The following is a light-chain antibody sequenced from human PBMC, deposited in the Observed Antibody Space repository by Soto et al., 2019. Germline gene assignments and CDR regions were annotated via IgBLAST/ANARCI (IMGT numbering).Light chain of an antibody. J-gene: IGLJ1*01. Sequence: QPVLTQPRSVSGSPGQSVTISCTGTSSDVGGYNYVSWYQQHPGKAPKLMIYDVSKRPSGVPDRVSGSKSGNTASLTISGLQAEDEADYCCCSYAGSYTDVFGTGTKLTVL. CDR3: CSYAGSYTDV. V-gene: IGLV2-11*01. CDR2: DVS. CDR1: SSDVGGYNY.